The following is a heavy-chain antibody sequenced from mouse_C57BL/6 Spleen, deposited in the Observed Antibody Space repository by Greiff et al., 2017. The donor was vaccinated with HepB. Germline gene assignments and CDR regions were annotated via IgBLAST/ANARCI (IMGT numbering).Heavy chain of an antibody. CDR1: GYTFTDHT. V-gene: IGHV1-78*01. CDR2: IYPRDGST. CDR3: ARVYYGNYDYYAMDY. D-gene: IGHD2-1*01. J-gene: IGHJ4*01. Sequence: VKLMESDAELVKPGASVKISCKVSGYTFTDHTIHWMKQRPEQGLEWIGYIYPRDGSTKYNEKFKGKATLTADKSSSTAYMQLNSLTSEDSAVYFCARVYYGNYDYYAMDYWGQGTSVTVSS.